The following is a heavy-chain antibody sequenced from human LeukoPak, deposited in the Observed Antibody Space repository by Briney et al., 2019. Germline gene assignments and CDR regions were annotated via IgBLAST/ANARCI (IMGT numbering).Heavy chain of an antibody. CDR2: INPNSGGT. CDR1: GYTFTSYG. J-gene: IGHJ4*02. V-gene: IGHV1-2*04. Sequence: ASVKVSCKASGYTFTSYGISWVRQAPGQGLEWMGWINPNSGGTNYAQKFQGWVTMTRDTSISTAYMALSRLRSDDTAVYYCARGFHYYYDYWGQGTLVTVSS. CDR3: ARGFHYYYDY. D-gene: IGHD3-10*01.